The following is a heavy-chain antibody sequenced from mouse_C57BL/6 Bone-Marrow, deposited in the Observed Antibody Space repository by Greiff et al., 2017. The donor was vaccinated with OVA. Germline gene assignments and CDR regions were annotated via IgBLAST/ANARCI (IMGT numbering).Heavy chain of an antibody. CDR1: GFSLTSYG. D-gene: IGHD1-1*01. CDR3: AKDYGSSHWYFDV. Sequence: VQLQQSGPGLVQPSQSLSITCTVSGFSLTSYGVHWVRQSPGKGLEWLGVIWSGGSTDYYAAIMSRLSITKENPKCQVFFKMNSLQADDTAIFYCAKDYGSSHWYFDVWGTGTTVTVSS. CDR2: IWSGGST. J-gene: IGHJ1*03. V-gene: IGHV2-5*01.